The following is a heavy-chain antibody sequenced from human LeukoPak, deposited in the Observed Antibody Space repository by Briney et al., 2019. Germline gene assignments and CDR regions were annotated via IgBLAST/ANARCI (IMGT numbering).Heavy chain of an antibody. D-gene: IGHD5-12*01. Sequence: SETLSLTCTVSGGSISSGGYYWSWIRQHPGKGLEWIGYIYYSGSTYYNPSLKSRVTISVDTSKNQFPLKLSSVTAADTAVYYCARARIPSGYDSGPYYFDYWGQGTLVTVSS. V-gene: IGHV4-31*03. CDR2: IYYSGST. CDR3: ARARIPSGYDSGPYYFDY. J-gene: IGHJ4*02. CDR1: GGSISSGGYY.